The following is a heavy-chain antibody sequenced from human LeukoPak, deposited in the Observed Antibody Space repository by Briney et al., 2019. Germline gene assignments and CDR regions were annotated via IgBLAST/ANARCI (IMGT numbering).Heavy chain of an antibody. J-gene: IGHJ4*02. CDR3: ARHAFPDGYVWGSYRSDY. Sequence: SETLSLTCTVSGGSISSSSYYWGWIRQPPGKGLEWIGSIYYSGSTYYNPSLKSRVTISVDTSKNQFSLKLSSVTAADTAVYYCARHAFPDGYVWGSYRSDYWGQGTLVTVSS. CDR1: GGSISSSSYY. V-gene: IGHV4-39*01. CDR2: IYYSGST. D-gene: IGHD3-16*02.